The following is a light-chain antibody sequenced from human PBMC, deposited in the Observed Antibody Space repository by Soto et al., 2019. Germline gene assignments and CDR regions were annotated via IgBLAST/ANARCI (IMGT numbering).Light chain of an antibody. V-gene: IGKV1-5*03. CDR3: QHYNSYSEA. CDR1: QTISSW. J-gene: IGKJ1*01. CDR2: KAS. Sequence: DIQMNQSPSTLSGSVGDRVTITCRASQTISSWLAWYQQKPGKAPKLLIYKASTLKSGVPSRFSGSGSGTEFTLTISSLQPDDLATYYCQHYNSYSEAFGQGTKVDIK.